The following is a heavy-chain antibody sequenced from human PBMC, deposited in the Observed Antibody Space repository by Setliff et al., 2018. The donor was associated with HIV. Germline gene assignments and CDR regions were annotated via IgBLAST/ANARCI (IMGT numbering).Heavy chain of an antibody. CDR2: IYTSGST. CDR3: ARRGVGATHRFFNY. CDR1: GGSIRSGNHY. D-gene: IGHD1-26*01. J-gene: IGHJ4*02. V-gene: IGHV4-61*02. Sequence: SETLSLTCTVSGGSIRSGNHYWSWIRQPAGKGLEWIGRIYTSGSTNYNPSLKSRVTISLDKSKSQFSLKLNSVTAADTAIYFCARRGVGATHRFFNYWGQGTLVTVSS.